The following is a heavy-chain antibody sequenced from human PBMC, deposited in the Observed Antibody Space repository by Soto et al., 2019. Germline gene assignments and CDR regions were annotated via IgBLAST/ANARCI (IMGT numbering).Heavy chain of an antibody. D-gene: IGHD3-10*01. CDR2: IYWDDDE. CDR1: GFSLTTDGEG. J-gene: IGHJ4*02. V-gene: IGHV2-5*02. Sequence: QITLKESGPTLVKPTQTLTLTCSFSGFSLTTDGEGVGWVRQTPGEALEWLALIYWDDDERYSPSLKTRLTITKDTSKNQVVLIMTNMAPMDTATYYCAHSRNLITEDAQVGDFDSWGQGTLVTASS. CDR3: AHSRNLITEDAQVGDFDS.